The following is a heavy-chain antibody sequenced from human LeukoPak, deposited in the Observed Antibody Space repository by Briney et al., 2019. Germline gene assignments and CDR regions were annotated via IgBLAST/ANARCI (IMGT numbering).Heavy chain of an antibody. CDR2: IYYSGST. CDR1: GGSISSYY. V-gene: IGHV4-59*01. D-gene: IGHD3-22*01. J-gene: IGHJ4*02. Sequence: KASGTLSLTCTVSGGSISSYYWSWIRQPPGKGLEWIGYIYYSGSTNYNPSLKSRVTISVDTSKNQFSLKLSSVTAADTAVYYCARVRYYYDSSGYYYFDYWGQGTLVTVSS. CDR3: ARVRYYYDSSGYYYFDY.